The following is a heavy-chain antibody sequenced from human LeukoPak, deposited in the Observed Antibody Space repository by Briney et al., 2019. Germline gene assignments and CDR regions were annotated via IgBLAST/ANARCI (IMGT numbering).Heavy chain of an antibody. J-gene: IGHJ6*03. D-gene: IGHD2-15*01. CDR1: GFTFSSYS. V-gene: IGHV3-21*01. Sequence: GGSLRLSCAASGFTFSSYSRNWVRQAPGKGLEWVSSISSSSSYIYYADSVKGRFTISRDNAKNSLYLQMNSLRAEDTAVYYCARGSGCSGGSCYSRYYYMDAWGKGTTVTVSS. CDR3: ARGSGCSGGSCYSRYYYMDA. CDR2: ISSSSSYI.